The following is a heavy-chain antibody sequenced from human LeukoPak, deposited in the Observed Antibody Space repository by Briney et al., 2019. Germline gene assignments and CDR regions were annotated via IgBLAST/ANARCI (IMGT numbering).Heavy chain of an antibody. CDR2: IYRGGST. CDR3: ARSPDYGDPYWYFDL. J-gene: IGHJ2*01. Sequence: PGGSLRLSCAASWFTVSSNYMSWVRQAPGKGLEWVSVIYRGGSTHYAGSVEGRFTISRDKSKNTVYLQLNSLRAEDTAVYYCARSPDYGDPYWYFDLWGRGTLVTVSS. CDR1: WFTVSSNY. D-gene: IGHD4-17*01. V-gene: IGHV3-53*01.